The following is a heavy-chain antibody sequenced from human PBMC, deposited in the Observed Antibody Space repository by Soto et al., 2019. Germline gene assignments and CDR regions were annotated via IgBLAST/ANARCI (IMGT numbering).Heavy chain of an antibody. CDR2: FYWNEDK. D-gene: IGHD5-18*01. Sequence: QITLKESGPTLVKPTQTLTLTCTFSGFSLSTSGVGVGWIRQPPGKALEWLALFYWNEDKRYGPSLKSRLTITKDTSKNQVVLTMTNMDPVDTATYYCAHRYVDTAMVTGWFDPWGQGTLVTVSS. CDR1: GFSLSTSGVG. J-gene: IGHJ5*02. CDR3: AHRYVDTAMVTGWFDP. V-gene: IGHV2-5*01.